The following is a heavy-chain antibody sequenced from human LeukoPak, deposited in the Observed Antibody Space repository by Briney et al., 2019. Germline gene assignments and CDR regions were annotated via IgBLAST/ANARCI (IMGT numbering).Heavy chain of an antibody. D-gene: IGHD4-17*01. CDR1: GCSISSSSYY. V-gene: IGHV4-39*01. CDR3: ARHGDYGDYFFDY. CDR2: IYYSGST. J-gene: IGHJ4*02. Sequence: SETLSLTCTASGCSISSSSYYWGWLRQPPGKGLEWIGSIYYSGSTYYNPSLKSRVTISVDTSKNQFSLKLSSVTAADTAVYYCARHGDYGDYFFDYWGQGALVTVSS.